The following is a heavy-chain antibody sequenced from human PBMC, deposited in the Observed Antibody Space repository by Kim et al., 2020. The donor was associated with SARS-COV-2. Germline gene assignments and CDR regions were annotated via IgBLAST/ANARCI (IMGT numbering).Heavy chain of an antibody. CDR2: INHSGRT. CDR3: ARRLSNTSGSGCHYCDF. V-gene: IGHV4-34*01. J-gene: IGHJ3*01. Sequence: SETLSLTCAVYGGSFSGFYWSWIRQPPGRGLEWIGEINHSGRTNYNPSLKSRVTISVDTSKNQFSLKLTSVTAADTAVYSCARRLSNTSGSGCHYCDFWG. CDR1: GGSFSGFY. D-gene: IGHD3-10*01.